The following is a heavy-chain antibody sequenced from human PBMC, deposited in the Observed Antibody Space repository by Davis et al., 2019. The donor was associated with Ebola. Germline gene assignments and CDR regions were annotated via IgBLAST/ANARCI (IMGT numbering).Heavy chain of an antibody. V-gene: IGHV2-70*01. Sequence: SGPTLVKPTQTLTLTCTFSGFSLSTSGMCVSWIRQPPGKALEWLALIDWYDDKYYSTSLKTRLTTPKDTSTNQVVLTMTNMDPVDTATYYCARRAVGDSGSYYYYYGMDVWGQGTTVTVSS. D-gene: IGHD1-26*01. J-gene: IGHJ6*02. CDR3: ARRAVGDSGSYYYYYGMDV. CDR2: IDWYDDK. CDR1: GFSLSTSGMC.